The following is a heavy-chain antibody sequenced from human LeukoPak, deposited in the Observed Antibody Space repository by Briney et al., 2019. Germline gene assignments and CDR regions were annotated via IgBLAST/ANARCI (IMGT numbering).Heavy chain of an antibody. CDR1: GFTFSSYY. CDR2: ISSSGSTK. CDR3: ARVGSGFDP. Sequence: GGSLRLSCAASGFTFSSYYMSWARQAPGKGLEWVSYISSSGSTKYYADSVKGRFTISRDNAKNSLYLQMNSLRAEDTAVYYCARVGSGFDPWGQGTLVTVSS. J-gene: IGHJ5*02. V-gene: IGHV3-48*04. D-gene: IGHD3-16*01.